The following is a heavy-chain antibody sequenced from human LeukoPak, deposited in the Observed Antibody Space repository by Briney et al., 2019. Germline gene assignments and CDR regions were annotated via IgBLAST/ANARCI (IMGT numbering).Heavy chain of an antibody. D-gene: IGHD2-15*01. CDR1: GFTFSAYA. V-gene: IGHV3-48*04. Sequence: PGGSLRLSCAASGFTFSAYAMNWVRQAPGEGLEWVSYISSRSGPIYYADSVKGRFTISRDNAKNSLYLQMNSLGAEDTAVYYCARGYCSGGSCLNFDCWGQGTLVTVSS. CDR3: ARGYCSGGSCLNFDC. J-gene: IGHJ4*02. CDR2: ISSRSGPI.